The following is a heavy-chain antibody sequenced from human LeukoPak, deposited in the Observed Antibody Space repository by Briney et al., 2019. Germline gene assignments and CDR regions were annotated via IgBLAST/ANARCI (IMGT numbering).Heavy chain of an antibody. D-gene: IGHD1-7*01. CDR2: ISYDGSNK. J-gene: IGHJ4*02. CDR3: AKGGYNWNYPPDY. CDR1: GFTFSSYG. V-gene: IGHV3-30*18. Sequence: GGSLRLSCAASGFTFSSYGMHWVRQAPGKGLEWVAVISYDGSNKYYADSVKGRFTISRDNSMNTLYLQMNSLRAEDTAVYYCAKGGYNWNYPPDYWGQGTLVTVSS.